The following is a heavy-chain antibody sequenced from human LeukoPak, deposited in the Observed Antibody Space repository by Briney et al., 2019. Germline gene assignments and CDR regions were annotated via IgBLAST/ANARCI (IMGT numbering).Heavy chain of an antibody. CDR3: AKTWDTAMDIIYYFDY. CDR1: GFTFSNYA. D-gene: IGHD5-18*01. J-gene: IGHJ4*02. CDR2: ISYDGSIK. Sequence: SGTSLRLSCAASGFTFSNYAMHWVRQAPGKGLEWVAVISYDGSIKYYADSVKGRFTISRDNSKNTLYLQMNSLRAEDTAVYYCAKTWDTAMDIIYYFDYWGQGTLVTVSS. V-gene: IGHV3-30-3*01.